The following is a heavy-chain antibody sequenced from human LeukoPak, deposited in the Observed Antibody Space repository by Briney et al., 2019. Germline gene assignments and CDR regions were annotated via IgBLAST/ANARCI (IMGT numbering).Heavy chain of an antibody. CDR2: IYYSGST. CDR1: CCSINKGGYY. J-gene: IGHJ4*02. CDR3: ARAEPGEAQDY. V-gene: IGHV4-31*03. Sequence: PSPTLSLTFPVSCCSINKGGYYWSLIPQPPGEGLEGIGYIYYSGSTYYNPSLKSRVTISVDTSKNQFSLKLSSVTAADTAVYYCARAEPGEAQDYWGQGTLVTVSS. D-gene: IGHD4-17*01.